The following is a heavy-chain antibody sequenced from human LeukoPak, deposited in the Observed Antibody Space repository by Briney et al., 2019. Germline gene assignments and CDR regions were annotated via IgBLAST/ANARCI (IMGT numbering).Heavy chain of an antibody. CDR2: ISYDGRNT. D-gene: IGHD6-25*01. V-gene: IGHV3-30*03. J-gene: IGHJ4*02. CDR1: GFTFSDYY. Sequence: GGSLRLSCAASGFTFSDYYMSWIRQAPGKGLEWVAVISYDGRNTDYADSVKGRITISRDISKNTLYLQMNSLRLEDTALYYCTRDGQRTGENLDYWGQGTLVTVSS. CDR3: TRDGQRTGENLDY.